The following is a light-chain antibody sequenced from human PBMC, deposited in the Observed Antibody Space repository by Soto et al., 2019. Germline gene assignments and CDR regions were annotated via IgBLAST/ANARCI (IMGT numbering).Light chain of an antibody. J-gene: IGKJ2*01. CDR3: QQYGISPRT. Sequence: EIVLTQSPDTLSLSPGEGATLSCRASQSVTSNYLAWYQQKPGQAPRLLIYGASSRATGIPDRFSGSGSGTDFTLIISRLEPEDFAVYYCQQYGISPRTFGQGTKLEIK. V-gene: IGKV3-20*01. CDR1: QSVTSNY. CDR2: GAS.